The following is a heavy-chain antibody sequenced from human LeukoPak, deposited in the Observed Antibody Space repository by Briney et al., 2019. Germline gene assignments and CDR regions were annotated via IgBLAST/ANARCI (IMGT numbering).Heavy chain of an antibody. CDR1: GFTFSSYA. V-gene: IGHV3-23*01. Sequence: PGGSLRLSCAASGFTFSSYAMSWVRQAPGKGLEWVSAISGSGGSTYYADSVKGRFTIARDNSKNPLYLQMNSLRAEDTAVYYCAKVSGSYSGPDDAFDIWGQGTMVTVSS. D-gene: IGHD3-10*01. J-gene: IGHJ3*02. CDR2: ISGSGGST. CDR3: AKVSGSYSGPDDAFDI.